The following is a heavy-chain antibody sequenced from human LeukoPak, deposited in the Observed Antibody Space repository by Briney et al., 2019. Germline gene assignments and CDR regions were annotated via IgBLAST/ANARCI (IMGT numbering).Heavy chain of an antibody. CDR3: AKYGGATVVNNFDY. CDR1: GYTFDDYA. J-gene: IGHJ4*02. Sequence: PGSSLRLSCAASGYTFDDYAMHWVRQAPGKGLEWVSGISWNSGNIGHSDSFKGRFTISRDNAKNCLYLQLNSLKAEDRALYYCAKYGGATVVNNFDYWGQGTLVTVSS. V-gene: IGHV3-9*01. CDR2: ISWNSGNI. D-gene: IGHD4-23*01.